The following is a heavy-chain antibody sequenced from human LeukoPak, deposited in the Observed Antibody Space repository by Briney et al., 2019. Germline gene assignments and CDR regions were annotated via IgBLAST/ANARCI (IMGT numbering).Heavy chain of an antibody. Sequence: GGSLRLSCAASGFTFSSYGIHWVRQAPGKGLEWVAVISYDGSNKYYADSVKGRFTISRDNSKNTLYLQMNSLRAEDTAVYYCANMAAEYYYYGMDVWGQGTPVTVSS. CDR2: ISYDGSNK. D-gene: IGHD1-14*01. V-gene: IGHV3-30*18. CDR3: ANMAAEYYYYGMDV. J-gene: IGHJ6*02. CDR1: GFTFSSYG.